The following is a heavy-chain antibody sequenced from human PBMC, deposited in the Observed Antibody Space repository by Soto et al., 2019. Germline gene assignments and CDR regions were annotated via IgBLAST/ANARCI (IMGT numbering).Heavy chain of an antibody. Sequence: PSETLSLTCTVSGGSISSYYWSWIRQPPGKGLEWIGYIYYSGSTNYNPSLKSRVTISVDTSKNQFSLKLSSVTAADTAVYYCARGDYGGNSGDYWGQGTLVTVSS. V-gene: IGHV4-59*01. CDR1: GGSISSYY. CDR2: IYYSGST. D-gene: IGHD4-17*01. CDR3: ARGDYGGNSGDY. J-gene: IGHJ4*02.